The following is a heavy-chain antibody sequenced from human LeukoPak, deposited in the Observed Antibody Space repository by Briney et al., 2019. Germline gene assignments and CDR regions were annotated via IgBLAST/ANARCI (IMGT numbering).Heavy chain of an antibody. V-gene: IGHV3-23*01. J-gene: IGHJ4*02. D-gene: IGHD6-19*01. CDR1: GFTVSSNC. Sequence: GGSLRLSCAASGFTVSSNCMSWVRQAPGKGLEWVSAISGSGGSTYYADSVKGRFTISRDNSKNTLYLQMNSLKTEDTAVYYCTTDYSSPANWGQGTLVTVSS. CDR2: ISGSGGST. CDR3: TTDYSSPAN.